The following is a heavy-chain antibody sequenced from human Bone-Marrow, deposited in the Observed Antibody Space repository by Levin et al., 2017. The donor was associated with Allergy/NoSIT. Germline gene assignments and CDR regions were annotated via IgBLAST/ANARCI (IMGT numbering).Heavy chain of an antibody. V-gene: IGHV3-11*01. CDR2: INSGGTTI. CDR1: GFPFSDYF. J-gene: IGHJ3*02. D-gene: IGHD3-3*01. CDR3: ARIFGSEETFDI. Sequence: GGSLRLSCAASGFPFSDYFMTWIRQAPGKGLEWLSYINSGGTTIKYADSVRGRFTISRDNAKNSLYLQMNSLRVEDTTVYFCARIFGSEETFDIWGQGTMVTVSS.